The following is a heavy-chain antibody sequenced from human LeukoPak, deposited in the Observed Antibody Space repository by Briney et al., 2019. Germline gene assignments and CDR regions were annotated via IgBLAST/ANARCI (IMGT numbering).Heavy chain of an antibody. CDR3: ARTTTTFDD. V-gene: IGHV4-59*01. D-gene: IGHD4-11*01. J-gene: IGHJ4*01. CDR2: VSDTGST. Sequence: SETLSLTCTVSGGSISSYYWSWVRQPPGKGLEWIGYVSDTGSTNYKSSLKRRVTISVDTYKNQFFLNLTSVTAADTAVYYCARTTTTFDDWGHGTLVIVSS. CDR1: GGSISSYY.